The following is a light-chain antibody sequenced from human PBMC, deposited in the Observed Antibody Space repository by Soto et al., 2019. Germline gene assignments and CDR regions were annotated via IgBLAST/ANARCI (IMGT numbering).Light chain of an antibody. V-gene: IGLV2-14*01. CDR2: EVS. J-gene: IGLJ1*01. CDR1: SSDVGGYIY. CDR3: SSYSRSSFYV. Sequence: QSVLTQPASVSGSPGQSITISCTGTSSDVGGYIYVSWYQQHPGKAPKLMIYEVSNRPSGGSNRFSGSKSGNTASLTISGLQAEDEADYYCSSYSRSSFYVFGTGTKLTVL.